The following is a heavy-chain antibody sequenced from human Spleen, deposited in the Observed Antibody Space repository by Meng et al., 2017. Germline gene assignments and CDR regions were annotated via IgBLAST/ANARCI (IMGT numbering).Heavy chain of an antibody. J-gene: IGHJ6*02. CDR3: ARAALQYGIYYYGMDV. Sequence: SETLSLTCTVSGGYVSSSSHYWSWIRQPAGKGLEWIGRTDSSGSTKYNPSLKSRVTMSVDTWKNQFSLTLSSVTAADTATYYCARAALQYGIYYYGMDVWGQGITVTVSS. CDR1: GGYVSSSSHY. D-gene: IGHD2-15*01. CDR2: TDSSGST. V-gene: IGHV4-61*02.